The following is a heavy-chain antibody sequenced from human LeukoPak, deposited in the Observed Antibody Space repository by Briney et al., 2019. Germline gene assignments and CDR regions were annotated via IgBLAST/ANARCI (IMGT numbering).Heavy chain of an antibody. J-gene: IGHJ4*02. CDR3: ARVGPPYSTASD. V-gene: IGHV3-48*01. D-gene: IGHD4-11*01. CDR2: ISSSSSTI. CDR1: GFTVSSNY. Sequence: PGGSLRLSCAASGFTVSSNYMSWVRQAPGKGLEWVSYISSSSSTIYYADSVKGRFTISRDNAKNSLYLQMNSLRAEDTAVYYCARVGPPYSTASDWGQGTLVTVSS.